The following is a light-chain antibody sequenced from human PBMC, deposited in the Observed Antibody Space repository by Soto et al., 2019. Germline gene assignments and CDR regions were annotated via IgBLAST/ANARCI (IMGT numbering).Light chain of an antibody. CDR3: QQYNKWPPYT. V-gene: IGKV3-15*01. CDR2: GAS. Sequence: EIVMTQSPANLSVSPGERATLSCSASQSVSSNLAWYQQKPGQGPRLLIYGASTRATSIPARFSGSGSGTDFTLTINSLQSEDFAVYYCQQYNKWPPYTFGQGTKLEIK. J-gene: IGKJ2*01. CDR1: QSVSSN.